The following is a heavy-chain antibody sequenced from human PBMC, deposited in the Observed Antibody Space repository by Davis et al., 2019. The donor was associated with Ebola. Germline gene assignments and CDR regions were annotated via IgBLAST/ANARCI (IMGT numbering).Heavy chain of an antibody. CDR1: GFTFSNYD. D-gene: IGHD5-18*01. CDR2: ISSNGATT. V-gene: IGHV3-48*03. CDR3: ARDQRLGPGYGYGLGCYYDY. J-gene: IGHJ4*02. Sequence: PGGSLRLSCAASGFTFSNYDMTWVRQAPGKGLDWVSRISSNGATTYYADSVRGRFTISRDNAKNSLYLQMNSLRAEDTAVYYCARDQRLGPGYGYGLGCYYDYWGQGTLVTVSS.